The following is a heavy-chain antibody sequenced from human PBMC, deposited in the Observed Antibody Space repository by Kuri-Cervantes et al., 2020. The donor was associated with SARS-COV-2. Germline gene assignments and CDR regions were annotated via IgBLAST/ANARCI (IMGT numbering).Heavy chain of an antibody. CDR1: GYSFTSYW. CDR3: ARRVGYYLDY. Sequence: KGSCKGSGYSFTSYWISWVRQMPGKGLEWMERIDPSDSYTNYSPSFRGHVTISADKSISTAYLQWSSLKASDTAMYYCARRVGYYLDYWGQGTLVTVSS. D-gene: IGHD2-15*01. CDR2: IDPSDSYT. V-gene: IGHV5-10-1*01. J-gene: IGHJ4*02.